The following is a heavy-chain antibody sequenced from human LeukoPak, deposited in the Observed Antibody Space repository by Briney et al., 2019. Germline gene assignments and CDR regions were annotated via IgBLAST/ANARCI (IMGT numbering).Heavy chain of an antibody. J-gene: IGHJ4*02. Sequence: PGGSLRLSCAASGFTFNNYAMNWVRQAPGKGLGWVSGISGSGGSTYYADSVKGRFTISRDNSKNTLYLQMNRLRAEDTAVYFCAKDPLSYYDSSGYRYFDYWGQGTLVTVSS. CDR1: GFTFNNYA. CDR2: ISGSGGST. CDR3: AKDPLSYYDSSGYRYFDY. V-gene: IGHV3-23*01. D-gene: IGHD3-22*01.